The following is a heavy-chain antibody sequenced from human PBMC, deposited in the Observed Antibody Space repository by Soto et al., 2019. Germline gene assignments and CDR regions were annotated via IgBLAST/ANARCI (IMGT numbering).Heavy chain of an antibody. CDR1: GGSISSGGYY. CDR3: ARGDILTGPANYYYYGMDV. Sequence: QVQLQESGPGLVKPSQTLSLTCTVSGGSISSGGYYWSWIRQHPGKGLEWIGYIYYSGSTYYNPSLKSRVTISVDTSKNQFSLKLSSVTAADTAVYYCARGDILTGPANYYYYGMDVWGQGTTVTVSS. D-gene: IGHD3-9*01. CDR2: IYYSGST. V-gene: IGHV4-31*03. J-gene: IGHJ6*02.